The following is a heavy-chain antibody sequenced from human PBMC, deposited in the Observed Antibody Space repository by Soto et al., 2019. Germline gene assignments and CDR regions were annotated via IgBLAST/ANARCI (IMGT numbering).Heavy chain of an antibody. CDR1: GGSISSYY. V-gene: IGHV4-59*08. J-gene: IGHJ6*03. D-gene: IGHD2-15*01. CDR3: ASGGYCSGGSCPPGYYYMDV. CDR2: IYYSGST. Sequence: SETLSLTCTVSGGSISSYYWSWIRQPPGKGLEWIGYIYYSGSTNYNPSLKSRVTISVDTSKNQFSLKLSSVTAADTAVYYCASGGYCSGGSCPPGYYYMDVWGKGTTVTVSS.